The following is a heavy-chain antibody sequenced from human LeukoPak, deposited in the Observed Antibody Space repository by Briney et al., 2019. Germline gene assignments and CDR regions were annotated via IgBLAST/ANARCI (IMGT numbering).Heavy chain of an antibody. CDR3: AREGSGWDEEAYNYYYYMDV. V-gene: IGHV4-4*07. J-gene: IGHJ6*03. D-gene: IGHD6-19*01. Sequence: SETLSLTCNVSGYSISSGYYWSWIRQPAGKGLEWIGRIYASGSTNYNPSLKSRVTISVDTSKNQFSLKLNSVTAADTAVYYCAREGSGWDEEAYNYYYYMDVWGKGTTVTISS. CDR2: IYASGST. CDR1: GYSISSGYY.